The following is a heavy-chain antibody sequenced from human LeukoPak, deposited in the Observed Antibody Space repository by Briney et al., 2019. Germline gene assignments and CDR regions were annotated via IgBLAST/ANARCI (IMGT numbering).Heavy chain of an antibody. Sequence: GGSLRLSCAASGFTFSSYAMSWVRQAPGKGLEWVSAISGSGGSTYYADSVKGRFTISRDNSKNTLYLQMNSLRAEDTVVYYCAKLRGDSSGYYPDDAFDIWGQGTMVTVSS. CDR2: ISGSGGST. CDR3: AKLRGDSSGYYPDDAFDI. CDR1: GFTFSSYA. J-gene: IGHJ3*02. D-gene: IGHD3-22*01. V-gene: IGHV3-23*01.